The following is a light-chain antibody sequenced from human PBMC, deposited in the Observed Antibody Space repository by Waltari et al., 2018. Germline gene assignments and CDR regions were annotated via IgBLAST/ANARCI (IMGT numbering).Light chain of an antibody. Sequence: QSALTQPRSVSGSPGQSVTISCTGTSSDVGGYNYVPWYQQHPGKAPKLMIYDVSKRPSGVPDCFSGSKSGNTASLTISGLQAEDEADYYCCSYAGSYTVVFGGGTKLTVL. CDR1: SSDVGGYNY. CDR3: CSYAGSYTVV. CDR2: DVS. V-gene: IGLV2-11*01. J-gene: IGLJ2*01.